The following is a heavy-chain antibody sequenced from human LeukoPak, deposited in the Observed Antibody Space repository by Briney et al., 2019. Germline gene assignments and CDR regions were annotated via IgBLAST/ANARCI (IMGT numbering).Heavy chain of an antibody. J-gene: IGHJ4*02. V-gene: IGHV3-21*01. D-gene: IGHD5-12*01. CDR1: GFTFSRYW. CDR2: ISGSGSDM. CDR3: AISREATSDF. Sequence: GGSLRLSCAASGFTFSRYWMNWVRQAPGKGLEWVSSISGSGSDMYYAESVKGRFTISRDNAKNSLYLQMNGLRAEDTAVYYCAISREATSDFWGQGTLVTVSS.